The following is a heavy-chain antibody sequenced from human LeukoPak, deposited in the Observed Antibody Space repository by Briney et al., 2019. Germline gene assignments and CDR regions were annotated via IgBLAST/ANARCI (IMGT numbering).Heavy chain of an antibody. V-gene: IGHV1-46*01. Sequence: GASVKVSCKASGYTFTSYYMHWVRQAPGQGPEWMGIINPSGGSTSYVQKFQGRVTMTRDMSTSTVYMELSSLRSEDTAVYYCASEGITMVRGVVNQYNWFDPWGQGTLVTVSS. D-gene: IGHD3-10*01. CDR2: INPSGGST. CDR3: ASEGITMVRGVVNQYNWFDP. CDR1: GYTFTSYY. J-gene: IGHJ5*02.